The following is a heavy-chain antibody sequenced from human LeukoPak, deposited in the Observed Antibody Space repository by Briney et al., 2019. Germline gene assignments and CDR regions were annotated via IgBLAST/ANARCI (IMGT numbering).Heavy chain of an antibody. CDR2: IYYSGST. V-gene: IGHV4-31*03. D-gene: IGHD6-13*01. J-gene: IGHJ4*02. CDR3: ARGVGIAAAGILFDY. CDR1: GGSISSGGYY. Sequence: PSETLSLTCTVSGGSISSGGYYWSWIRQHPGKGLEWIGYIYYSGSTYYNPSLKSRVTISVDSSKNQFSLKLSSVTAADTAVYYCARGVGIAAAGILFDYWGQGTLVTVSS.